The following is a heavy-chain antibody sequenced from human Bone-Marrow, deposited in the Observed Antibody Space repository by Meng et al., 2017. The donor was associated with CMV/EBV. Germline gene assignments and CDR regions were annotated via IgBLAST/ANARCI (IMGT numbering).Heavy chain of an antibody. D-gene: IGHD2-2*01. V-gene: IGHV1-18*01. CDR2: ISAYNGNT. CDR1: GYTFTSYG. J-gene: IGHJ4*02. Sequence: ASVKVSCKASGYTFTSYGISWVRQAPGQGLEWMGWISAYNGNTNYAQKLQGRVTMTTDTSTSTAYMEPRSLRSDDTAVYYCARDRCSSTSCPHFDYWGQGTLVTVYS. CDR3: ARDRCSSTSCPHFDY.